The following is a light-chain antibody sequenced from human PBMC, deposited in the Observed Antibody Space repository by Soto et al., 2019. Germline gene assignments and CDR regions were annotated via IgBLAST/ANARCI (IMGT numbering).Light chain of an antibody. CDR3: QQYQPYST. CDR1: QSIHSF. CDR2: DAS. J-gene: IGKJ5*01. V-gene: IGKV1-5*01. Sequence: IQMTQSPSTLSSSVGDRVTITCRASQSIHSFLAWYQQKPGKAPKVLIYDASSLGSGVPSSFSGSGSGTEFTITIISLQHDEFATYLYQQYQPYSTFGQGTRLEIK.